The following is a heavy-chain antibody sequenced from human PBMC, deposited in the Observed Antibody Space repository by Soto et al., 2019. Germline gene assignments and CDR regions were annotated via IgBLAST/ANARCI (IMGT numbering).Heavy chain of an antibody. CDR3: ARASYSGSDYYYYYGMDV. CDR1: GYTFTIYA. CDR2: INAGNGNT. J-gene: IGHJ6*02. V-gene: IGHV1-3*01. D-gene: IGHD1-26*01. Sequence: ASLKVSCKASGYTFTIYAMHWVRQAPGQRLEWMGWINAGNGNTKYSQKFQGRVTITRDTSASTAYMELSSLRSEDTAVYYCARASYSGSDYYYYYGMDVWGQGTTVTVSS.